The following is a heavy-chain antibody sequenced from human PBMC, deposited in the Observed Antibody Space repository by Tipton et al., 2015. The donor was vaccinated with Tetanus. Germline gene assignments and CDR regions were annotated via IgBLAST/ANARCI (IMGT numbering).Heavy chain of an antibody. Sequence: TLSLTCAVSGDSFTGFYWHWIRQPPGKGLEWIGEINHRGGISYNPSLKSRATISVDTSKNQFSLNMGSVTAADTAVYYCARPSTTVTPRAFDVWGQGTMVTVSS. V-gene: IGHV4-34*01. CDR3: ARPSTTVTPRAFDV. CDR2: INHRGGI. D-gene: IGHD4-17*01. J-gene: IGHJ3*01. CDR1: GDSFTGFY.